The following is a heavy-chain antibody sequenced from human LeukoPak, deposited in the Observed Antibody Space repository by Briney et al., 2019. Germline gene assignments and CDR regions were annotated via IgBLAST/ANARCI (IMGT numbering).Heavy chain of an antibody. CDR2: IKQDGSEK. CDR1: GFTFSSYW. J-gene: IGHJ4*02. CDR3: AREASSSGPDY. V-gene: IGHV3-7*01. Sequence: GGSLRLSCAVSGFTFSSYWMSWVRQAPGKGLEWVASIKQDGSEKYYVDSVKGRFTISRDNAKNSLYLQMNSLRAEDTAVYYCAREASSSGPDYWGQGTLVTVSS. D-gene: IGHD6-19*01.